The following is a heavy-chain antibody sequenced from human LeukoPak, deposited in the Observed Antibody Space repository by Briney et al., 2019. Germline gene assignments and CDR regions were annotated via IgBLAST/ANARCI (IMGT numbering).Heavy chain of an antibody. CDR2: INPNSGGT. D-gene: IGHD6-19*01. CDR3: ARDLFSSGWYGSD. J-gene: IGHJ4*02. Sequence: ASVKVSCKASGYTFTVYYMHCVRHSPGQGLEWMSWINPNSGGTNYAQKFQGRVPMTRDTSISTAYMELSTVRSDDTAVYYSARDLFSSGWYGSDWGQGTLVTVSS. CDR1: GYTFTVYY. V-gene: IGHV1-2*02.